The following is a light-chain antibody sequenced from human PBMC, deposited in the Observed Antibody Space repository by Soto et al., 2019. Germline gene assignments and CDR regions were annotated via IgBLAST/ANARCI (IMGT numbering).Light chain of an antibody. V-gene: IGKV3-15*01. CDR2: GAS. Sequence: EIVLTQSPGTLSLSPGERATFPCRASQSVSSNYLAWYQQKPGQAPRLLIYGASTGATGIPARFSGSGSGTEFTLTISSLQSEDFAVYYCQQYNNWPPFGGGTKVDIK. CDR3: QQYNNWPP. CDR1: QSVSSN. J-gene: IGKJ4*01.